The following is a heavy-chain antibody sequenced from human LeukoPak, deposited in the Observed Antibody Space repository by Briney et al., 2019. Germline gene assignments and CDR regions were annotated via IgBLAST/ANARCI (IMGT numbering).Heavy chain of an antibody. CDR1: SGSFSSYY. CDR3: ASTEWNYAR. J-gene: IGHJ4*02. CDR2: IHYSGST. D-gene: IGHD1-7*01. Sequence: SETLSLTCTVSSGSFSSYYWSWMRQSPGKGLEWIGYIHYSGSTNYNPSLKSRVTISLDTSKNQFSLQLSSVTAADTAVYYCASTEWNYARWGQGTLVTVSS. V-gene: IGHV4-59*08.